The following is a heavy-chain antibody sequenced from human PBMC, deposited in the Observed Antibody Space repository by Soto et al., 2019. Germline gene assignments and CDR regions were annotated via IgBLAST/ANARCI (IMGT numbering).Heavy chain of an antibody. CDR2: ISAYNGNT. J-gene: IGHJ5*02. V-gene: IGHV1-18*01. D-gene: IGHD3-3*01. CDR1: GYTFTSYG. CDR3: ARDWFRYYDFWSGYYTRWFDP. Sequence: ASVKVSCKASGYTFTSYGISWVRQAPGQGLEWMGWISAYNGNTNYAQKLQGRVTMTTDTSTSTAYMELRSRRSDDTAVYYCARDWFRYYDFWSGYYTRWFDPWGQGTLVTVSS.